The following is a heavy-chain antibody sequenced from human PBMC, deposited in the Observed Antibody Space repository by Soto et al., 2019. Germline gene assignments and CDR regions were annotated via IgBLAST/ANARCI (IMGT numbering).Heavy chain of an antibody. Sequence: SETLSLTCTVAGGSISSYYWSWMRQPAGKGLEWIGRIYTSGSTNYNPSLKSRVTMSGDTSKNQFSLKLRSVSAADTAVYYCARSPSYCSSTSCYYYYYGMDVWGQGTTVTVSS. D-gene: IGHD2-2*01. CDR1: GGSISSYY. J-gene: IGHJ6*02. CDR2: IYTSGST. CDR3: ARSPSYCSSTSCYYYYYGMDV. V-gene: IGHV4-4*07.